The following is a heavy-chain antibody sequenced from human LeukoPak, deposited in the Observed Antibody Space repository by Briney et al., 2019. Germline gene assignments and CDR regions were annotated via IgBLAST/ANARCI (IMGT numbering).Heavy chain of an antibody. D-gene: IGHD4-17*01. CDR2: INTNTGNP. V-gene: IGHV7-4-1*02. CDR1: GYTFTSYA. Sequence: GASVTVSCKASGYTFTSYAMNWVRQAPGQGLEGMGWINTNTGNPTYAQGFTGRFVFSLDTSVSTAYLQISSLKAEDTAVYYCARGNNDYGDFWYFDYWGQGTLVTVSS. CDR3: ARGNNDYGDFWYFDY. J-gene: IGHJ4*02.